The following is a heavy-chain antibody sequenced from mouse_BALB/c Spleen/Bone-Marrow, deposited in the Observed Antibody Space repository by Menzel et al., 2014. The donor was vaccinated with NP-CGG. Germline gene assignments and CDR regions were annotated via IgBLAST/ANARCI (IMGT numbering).Heavy chain of an antibody. CDR1: GYTFTEYT. D-gene: IGHD1-1*01. J-gene: IGHJ4*01. V-gene: IGHV1-18*01. CDR2: FNPNNGVT. Sequence: VQLQQSGPELVKPGASVKISCKTSGYTFTEYTMHWVKQSHGKGLEWIGGFNPNNGVTIYNQKFKGKATLTVDKSSSTAYMELRSLTSEDSAVYYCAIYYSDYPVMDYWGQGTSVAVSS. CDR3: AIYYSDYPVMDY.